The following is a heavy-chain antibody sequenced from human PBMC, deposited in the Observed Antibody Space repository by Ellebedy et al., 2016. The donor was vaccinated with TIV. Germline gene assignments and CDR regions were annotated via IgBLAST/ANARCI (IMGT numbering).Heavy chain of an antibody. Sequence: GESLKISCAASGFTFSSYGMHWVRQAPGKGLEWVADIKPDGSVTYYVDYVKGRFTISRDNAKNSLYLQMNSLRAEDTAVYYCARDPLRLGELSFVYYFDYWGQGTLVTVSS. CDR2: IKPDGSVT. V-gene: IGHV3-7*01. D-gene: IGHD3-16*02. J-gene: IGHJ4*02. CDR3: ARDPLRLGELSFVYYFDY. CDR1: GFTFSSYG.